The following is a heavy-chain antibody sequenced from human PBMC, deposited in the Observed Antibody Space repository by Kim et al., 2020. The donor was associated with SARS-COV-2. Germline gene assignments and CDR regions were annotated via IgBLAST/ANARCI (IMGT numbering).Heavy chain of an antibody. Sequence: GGSLRLSCAASGFTFSSYWMHWVRQAPGKGLVWVSRINSDGSSTSYADSVKGRFTISRDNAKNTLYLQMNSLRAEDTAVYYCARDDAYGSGNGWFDPWGQGTLVTVSS. CDR1: GFTFSSYW. J-gene: IGHJ5*02. V-gene: IGHV3-74*01. D-gene: IGHD3-10*01. CDR2: INSDGSST. CDR3: ARDDAYGSGNGWFDP.